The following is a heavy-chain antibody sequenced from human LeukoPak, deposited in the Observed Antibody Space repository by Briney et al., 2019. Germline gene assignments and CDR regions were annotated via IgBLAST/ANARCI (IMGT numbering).Heavy chain of an antibody. D-gene: IGHD2-2*02. CDR2: ISSSSSYI. V-gene: IGHV3-21*01. CDR1: GFTFSSYR. CDR3: ARFRRYCSSTSCYTLDY. Sequence: PGGSLRLSCAASGFTFSSYRMTWVRQAPGKGLEWVSSISSSSSYIYYADSVKGRFTISRDNAKNSLYLQMNSLRAEDTAVYYCARFRRYCSSTSCYTLDYWGQGTLVTVSS. J-gene: IGHJ4*02.